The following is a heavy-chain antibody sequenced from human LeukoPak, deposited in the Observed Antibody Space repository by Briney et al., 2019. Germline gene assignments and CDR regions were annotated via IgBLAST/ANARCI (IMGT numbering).Heavy chain of an antibody. CDR2: ISSSSSYI. CDR1: GFFFSNYD. V-gene: IGHV3-21*01. D-gene: IGHD5-18*01. Sequence: GGSLRLSCAASGFFFSNYDMNWVRQAPGKGLEWVSSISSSSSYIYYADSVKGRFTISRDNAKNSLYLQMNSLRAEDTAVYYCARNTAMAAYYYGMDVWGQGTTVTVSS. CDR3: ARNTAMAAYYYGMDV. J-gene: IGHJ6*02.